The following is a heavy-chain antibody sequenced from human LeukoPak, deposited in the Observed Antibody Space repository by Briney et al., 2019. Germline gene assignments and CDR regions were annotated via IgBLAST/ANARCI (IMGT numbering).Heavy chain of an antibody. D-gene: IGHD6-19*01. CDR3: AKGPYSSGWSDWFDP. V-gene: IGHV3-9*01. J-gene: IGHJ5*02. CDR1: GFTFDDYA. Sequence: GGSLRLSCAASGFTFDDYAMHWVRQAPGKALEWVSGISWNSGSIGYADSVKGRFIISRDNAKNSLYLQMNSLRAEDTALYYCAKGPYSSGWSDWFDPWGQGTLVTVSS. CDR2: ISWNSGSI.